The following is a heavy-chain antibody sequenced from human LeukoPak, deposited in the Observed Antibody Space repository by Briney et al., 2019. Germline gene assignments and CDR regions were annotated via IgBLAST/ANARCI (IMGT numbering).Heavy chain of an antibody. D-gene: IGHD2/OR15-2a*01. Sequence: SETLSLTCTVSGGSISSSGYDWAWIRQPPGKGLEWIGTIYPNGRTSYNPSLKSRVTIFLDTSKNQFSLKLSSVTAADTAVYFCARNFRGGSTYLDYWGQGILVTVSS. CDR2: IYPNGRT. V-gene: IGHV4-39*01. CDR3: ARNFRGGSTYLDY. CDR1: GGSISSSGYD. J-gene: IGHJ4*02.